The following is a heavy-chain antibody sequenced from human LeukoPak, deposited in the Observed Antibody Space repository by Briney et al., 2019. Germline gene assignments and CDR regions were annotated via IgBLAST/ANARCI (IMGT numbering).Heavy chain of an antibody. CDR2: ISGSGGST. CDR3: ARDPRLAAAVTFDY. Sequence: GGSLRLSCAASGFTFSSYAMSWVRQAPGKGLEWVSAISGSGGSTYYADSVKGRFTISRDNSKNTLYLQMNSLRDEDTAVYYCARDPRLAAAVTFDYWGQGTLVTVSS. CDR1: GFTFSSYA. D-gene: IGHD6-13*01. J-gene: IGHJ4*02. V-gene: IGHV3-23*01.